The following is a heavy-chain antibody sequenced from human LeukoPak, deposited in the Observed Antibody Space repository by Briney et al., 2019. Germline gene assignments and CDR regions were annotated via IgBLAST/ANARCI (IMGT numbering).Heavy chain of an antibody. CDR1: GGSISSYY. V-gene: IGHV4-59*01. J-gene: IGHJ3*02. Sequence: SETLSLTCTVSGGSISSYYWSWIRQPPGKGLEWIGYIYYSGSTNYNPSLKSRVTISVDTSKNQFSLKLSSVTAADTAVYYCARWRSNYYDSSGYVPRAFDIWGQGTMVTVSS. CDR3: ARWRSNYYDSSGYVPRAFDI. D-gene: IGHD3-22*01. CDR2: IYYSGST.